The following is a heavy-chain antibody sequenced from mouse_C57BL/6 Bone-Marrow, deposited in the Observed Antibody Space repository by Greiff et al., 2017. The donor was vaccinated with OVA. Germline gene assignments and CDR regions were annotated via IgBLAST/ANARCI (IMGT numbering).Heavy chain of an antibody. J-gene: IGHJ1*03. D-gene: IGHD1-1*01. CDR3: ARRGSIYDWYYDG. V-gene: IGHV1-69*01. Sequence: QVQLQQPGAELVMPGASVKLSCKASGYTFTSYWMHWVKQRPGQGLEWIGEIDPSDSYTNYNQKFKGKSTLTVDNSSSTAYMQISSLTSEDSAVYYGARRGSIYDWYYDGWGTGTTVTVSS. CDR1: GYTFTSYW. CDR2: IDPSDSYT.